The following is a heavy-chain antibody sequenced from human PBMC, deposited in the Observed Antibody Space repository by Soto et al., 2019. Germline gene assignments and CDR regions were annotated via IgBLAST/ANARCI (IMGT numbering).Heavy chain of an antibody. V-gene: IGHV1-24*01. CDR2: FDPEDGET. J-gene: IGHJ4*02. CDR3: ATEPKKQQWLVPKRYFDY. CDR1: GYTLTELS. D-gene: IGHD6-19*01. Sequence: ASVKVSCKVSGYTLTELSMHWVRQAPGKGLEWMGGFDPEDGETIYAQKFQGRVTMTEDTSTDTAYMELSSLRSEDTAVYYCATEPKKQQWLVPKRYFDYWGQGTLVTVSS.